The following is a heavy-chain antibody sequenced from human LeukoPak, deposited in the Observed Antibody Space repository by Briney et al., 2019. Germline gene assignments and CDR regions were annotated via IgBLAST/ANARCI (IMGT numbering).Heavy chain of an antibody. CDR2: INHSGST. CDR1: GGSFSGYY. CDR3: ARSDSVPPSDSRSWFDY. Sequence: SETLSLTCAVYGGSFSGYYWSWIRQPPGKGLEWIGEINHSGSTNYNPSLKSRVTISVDTSKNQFSLKLSSVTAADTAVYYCARSDSVPPSDSRSWFDYWGQGTLVTVSS. V-gene: IGHV4-34*01. D-gene: IGHD3-22*01. J-gene: IGHJ4*02.